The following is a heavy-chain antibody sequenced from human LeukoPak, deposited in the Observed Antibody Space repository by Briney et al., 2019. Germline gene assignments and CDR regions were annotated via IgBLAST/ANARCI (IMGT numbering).Heavy chain of an antibody. J-gene: IGHJ4*02. V-gene: IGHV3-11*06. CDR3: ARDYKYAFDN. CDR2: IGIDSGNT. D-gene: IGHD5-24*01. CDR1: GFTVSSNY. Sequence: GGSLRLSCAASGFTVSSNYMSWVRQAPGKGLEWISYIGIDSGNTNYADSVKGRFTISGDKAKNSLYLQMNSLRVEDTAVYYYARDYKYAFDNWGQGTLVTVSS.